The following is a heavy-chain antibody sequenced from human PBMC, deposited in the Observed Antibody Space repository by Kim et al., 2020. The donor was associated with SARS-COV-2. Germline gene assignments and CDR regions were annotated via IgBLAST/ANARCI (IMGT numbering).Heavy chain of an antibody. CDR1: GFTFSSYA. V-gene: IGHV3-30-3*01. Sequence: GGSLRLSCAASGFTFSSYAMHWVRQAPGKGLEWVAVISYDGSNKYYADSVKGRFTISRDNSKNTLYLQMNSLRAEDTAVYYCARSFGTAIIYYYYGMDVWGQGTTFTVSS. J-gene: IGHJ6*02. CDR3: ARSFGTAIIYYYYGMDV. D-gene: IGHD2-21*02. CDR2: ISYDGSNK.